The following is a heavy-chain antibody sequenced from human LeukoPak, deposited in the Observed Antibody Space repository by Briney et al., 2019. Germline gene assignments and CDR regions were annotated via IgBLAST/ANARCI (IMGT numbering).Heavy chain of an antibody. J-gene: IGHJ4*02. Sequence: GGSLRLSCAASGFTFSSYAMHWVRQAPGKGLEWVAVISYDGSNKYYADSVKGRFTISRDNSKNTLYLQMNSLKTKDTAVYYCTTESLYWGQGTLVTVSS. CDR1: GFTFSSYA. V-gene: IGHV3-30*04. CDR3: TTESLY. CDR2: ISYDGSNK.